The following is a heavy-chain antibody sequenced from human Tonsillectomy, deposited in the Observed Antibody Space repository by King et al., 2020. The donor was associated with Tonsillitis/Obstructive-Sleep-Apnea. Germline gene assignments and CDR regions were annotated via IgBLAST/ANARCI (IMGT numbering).Heavy chain of an antibody. Sequence: VQLVESGGGLVQPGGSLRLSCAASGFTFSSYNMYWVRQAPGKGLEYVSGISSYGDNTYYENSVKGRFTISRDNSKNSLYLQMGSLRTEDMAVYYCAREFGVSASCHPYFYGLDVWGQGPTVPVSS. CDR3: AREFGVSASCHPYFYGLDV. CDR1: GFTFSSYN. J-gene: IGHJ6*02. CDR2: ISSYGDNT. D-gene: IGHD2-2*01. V-gene: IGHV3-64*01.